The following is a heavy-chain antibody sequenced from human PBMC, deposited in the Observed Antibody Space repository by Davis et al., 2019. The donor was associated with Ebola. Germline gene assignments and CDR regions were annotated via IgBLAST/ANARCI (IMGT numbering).Heavy chain of an antibody. J-gene: IGHJ4*02. Sequence: GESLKISCAASGFTVSSNYMSWVRQAPGKGLEWVANIKQDGSEKYYVDSVKGRFTISRDNAKNSLYLQMNSLRAEDTAVYYCARQRWIQLQTKYYDYWGQGTLVTVSS. CDR1: GFTVSSNY. CDR2: IKQDGSEK. V-gene: IGHV3-7*03. D-gene: IGHD5-18*01. CDR3: ARQRWIQLQTKYYDY.